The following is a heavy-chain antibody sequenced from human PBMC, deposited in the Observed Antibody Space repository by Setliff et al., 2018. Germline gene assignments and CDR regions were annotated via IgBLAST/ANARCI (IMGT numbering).Heavy chain of an antibody. D-gene: IGHD6-13*01. CDR1: GGSISDNNYY. Sequence: PSETLSLTCTVSGGSISDNNYYWGWIRQSPGKELEWIGGISHSANKYYNPSFRTGVTISVDMSKNQFSLNLNSVTAADTAVYFCARDTPHDPVSSNWYRNWFDPWGQGILVTVSS. V-gene: IGHV4-39*02. J-gene: IGHJ5*02. CDR2: ISHSANK. CDR3: ARDTPHDPVSSNWYRNWFDP.